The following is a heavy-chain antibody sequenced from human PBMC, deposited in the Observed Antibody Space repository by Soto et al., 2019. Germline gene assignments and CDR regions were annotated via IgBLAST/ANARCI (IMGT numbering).Heavy chain of an antibody. J-gene: IGHJ4*02. Sequence: QLQLQESGPGLVKPSETLSLTCTVSGGSISSSSYYWGWIRQPPGKGLEWIGSIYYSGSTYYNPSLKSRVTISVDTSKNQFSLKLSSVTAADTAVYYCARSTGDHMITFGGVFDYWGQGTLVTVSS. CDR3: ARSTGDHMITFGGVFDY. D-gene: IGHD3-16*01. V-gene: IGHV4-39*01. CDR1: GGSISSSSYY. CDR2: IYYSGST.